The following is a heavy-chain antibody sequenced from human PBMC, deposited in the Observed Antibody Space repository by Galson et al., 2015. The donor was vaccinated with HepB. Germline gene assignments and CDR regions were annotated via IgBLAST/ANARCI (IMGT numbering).Heavy chain of an antibody. J-gene: IGHJ5*02. CDR2: IFYSGAT. CDR1: GGSINSDNYY. D-gene: IGHD1-26*01. V-gene: IGHV4-31*03. Sequence: TLSLTCTVSGGSINSDNYYWSWIRQHPGQGLEWIGYIFYSGATDYNPSLKSRVSISVDMSRNQFSLKLTSVTAADTAVYYCATSTWARGGYNWFDPWGQGTLVTVSS. CDR3: ATSTWARGGYNWFDP.